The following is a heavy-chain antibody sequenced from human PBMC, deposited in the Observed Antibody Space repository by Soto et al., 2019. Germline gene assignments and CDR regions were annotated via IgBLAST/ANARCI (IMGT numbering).Heavy chain of an antibody. D-gene: IGHD3-22*01. J-gene: IGHJ6*02. Sequence: GASVKVSCKASGYTFTSYGISWVRQAPGQGLEWMGWISAYNGNTNYVQKLQGRVTMTTDTSTSTAYMELRSLRSDDTAVYYCARDISDYYDSSGSYGMDVWGQGTTVTVSS. CDR2: ISAYNGNT. V-gene: IGHV1-18*01. CDR1: GYTFTSYG. CDR3: ARDISDYYDSSGSYGMDV.